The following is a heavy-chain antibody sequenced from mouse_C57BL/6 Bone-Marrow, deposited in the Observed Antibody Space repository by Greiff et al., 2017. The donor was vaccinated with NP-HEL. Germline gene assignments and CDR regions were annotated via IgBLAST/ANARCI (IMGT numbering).Heavy chain of an antibody. Sequence: VQGVESGPELVKPGASVKISCKASGYAFSSSWMNWVKQRPGKGLEWIGRIYPGDGDTNYNGKFKGKATLTADKSSSTAYMQLSSLTSEDSAVYFCARSDSSGYFDYWGQGTTLTVSS. CDR1: GYAFSSSW. V-gene: IGHV1-82*01. J-gene: IGHJ2*01. CDR3: ARSDSSGYFDY. CDR2: IYPGDGDT. D-gene: IGHD3-2*02.